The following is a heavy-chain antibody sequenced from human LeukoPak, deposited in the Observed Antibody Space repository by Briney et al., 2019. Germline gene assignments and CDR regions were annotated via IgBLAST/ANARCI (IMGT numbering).Heavy chain of an antibody. D-gene: IGHD3-3*01. J-gene: IGHJ6*02. CDR3: ARAYYDFWSGYYNDYYYGIDV. Sequence: ASVKVSCKASGYTFTSYDINWLRQATGQGLEWMGWMNPNSGNTGYAQKFQGRVTMTRNTSISTAYMELSSLRSEDTAVYYCARAYYDFWSGYYNDYYYGIDVWGQGTTVTVSS. V-gene: IGHV1-8*01. CDR1: GYTFTSYD. CDR2: MNPNSGNT.